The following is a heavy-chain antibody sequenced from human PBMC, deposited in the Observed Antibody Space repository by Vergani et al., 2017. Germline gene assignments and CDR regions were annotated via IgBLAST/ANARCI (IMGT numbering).Heavy chain of an antibody. V-gene: IGHV3-21*06. CDR1: GFSFSTYS. CDR3: AINVLLWFGEPNYFDY. J-gene: IGHJ4*02. CDR2: ISGRSNDI. Sequence: EVQLQESGGGLVKPGGSFRVSCAASGFSFSTYSINWVRQAPGKGLEWVSSISGRSNDIYYADSLKGRFTISRDNSKNSVYLQMNSLRAEDTAVYYCAINVLLWFGEPNYFDYWGQGTLVTVSS. D-gene: IGHD3-10*01.